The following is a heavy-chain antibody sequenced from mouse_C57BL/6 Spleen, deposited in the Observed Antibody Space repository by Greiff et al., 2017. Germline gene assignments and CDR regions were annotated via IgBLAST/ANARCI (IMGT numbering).Heavy chain of an antibody. V-gene: IGHV1-55*01. J-gene: IGHJ2*01. CDR2: IYPGSGST. CDR3: ARGISDYDGSSPDN. D-gene: IGHD1-1*01. CDR1: GYTFTSYW. Sequence: QVQLQQPGAELVKPGASVKMSCKASGYTFTSYWITWVKQRPGQGLEWIGDIYPGSGSTNYNEKFKSKASLTVDTSSSTAYMQLSSLTAEDSAVYYGARGISDYDGSSPDNWGQGTTLTVSS.